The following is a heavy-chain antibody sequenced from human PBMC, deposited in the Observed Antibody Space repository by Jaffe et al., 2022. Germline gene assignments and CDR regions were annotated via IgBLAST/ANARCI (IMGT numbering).Heavy chain of an antibody. J-gene: IGHJ4*02. CDR2: IIPILGIA. CDR3: ARDQVVVVAANPEPSFDY. V-gene: IGHV1-69*08. CDR1: GGTFSSYT. Sequence: QVQLVQSGAEVKKPGSSVKVSCKASGGTFSSYTISWVRQAPGQGLEWMGRIIPILGIANYAQKFQGRVTITADKSTSTAYMELSSLRSEDTAVYYCARDQVVVVAANPEPSFDYWGQGTLVTVSS. D-gene: IGHD2-15*01.